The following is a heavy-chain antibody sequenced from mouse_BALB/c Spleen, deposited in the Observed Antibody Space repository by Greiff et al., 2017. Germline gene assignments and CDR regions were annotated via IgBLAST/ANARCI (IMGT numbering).Heavy chain of an antibody. CDR3: ARSPKLVDWYFDV. CDR2: INPYNDGT. D-gene: IGHD1-3*01. V-gene: IGHV1-14*01. J-gene: IGHJ1*01. CDR1: GYTFTSYV. Sequence: EVQLQESGPELVKPGASVKMSCKASGYTFTSYVMHWVKQKPGQGLEWIGYINPYNDGTKYNEKFKGKATLTSDKSSSTAYMELSSLTSEDSAVYYCARSPKLVDWYFDVWGAGTTVTVSS.